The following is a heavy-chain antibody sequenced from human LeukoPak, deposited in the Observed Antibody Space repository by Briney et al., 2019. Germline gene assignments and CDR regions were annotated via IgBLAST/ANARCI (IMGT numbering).Heavy chain of an antibody. J-gene: IGHJ4*02. CDR3: TRVGCSSTTCYPERDY. V-gene: IGHV1-18*01. D-gene: IGHD2-2*01. CDR1: GYTFSNYG. Sequence: ASVKVSCKASGYTFSNYGISWVRQAPGQGLEWMGWISGYNGNTKYAQKFQGRVTMTTDTSTSIASMELRSLRSDDTAVYYCTRVGCSSTTCYPERDYWGQGTLVIVSS. CDR2: ISGYNGNT.